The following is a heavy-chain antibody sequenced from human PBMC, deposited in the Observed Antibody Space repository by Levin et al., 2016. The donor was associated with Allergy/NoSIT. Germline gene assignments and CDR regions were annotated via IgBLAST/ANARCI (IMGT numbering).Heavy chain of an antibody. CDR3: AAPSGESSAYHPLNY. D-gene: IGHD3-22*01. J-gene: IGHJ4*02. CDR2: IYYSGST. Sequence: PGKGLEWIGYIYYSGSTKYNPSLKSRVTISVDTSKNQFSLKLSSVTAADTAVYYCAAPSGESSAYHPLNYWGQGTVVTVSS. V-gene: IGHV4-59*08.